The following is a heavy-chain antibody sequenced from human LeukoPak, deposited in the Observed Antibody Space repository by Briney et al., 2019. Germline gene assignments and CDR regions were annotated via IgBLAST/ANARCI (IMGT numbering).Heavy chain of an antibody. J-gene: IGHJ1*01. CDR2: ISAYNGNT. CDR3: ARDIGHGDYPQYFQH. CDR1: GYTFTSYG. Sequence: ASVKVSCKASGYTFTSYGISWVRQAPGQGLEWMGWISAYNGNTNYAQKLQGRVTMTTDTSTSTAYMELRSLRSDDTAVYYCARDIGHGDYPQYFQHWGQGTLVTVSS. V-gene: IGHV1-18*01. D-gene: IGHD4-17*01.